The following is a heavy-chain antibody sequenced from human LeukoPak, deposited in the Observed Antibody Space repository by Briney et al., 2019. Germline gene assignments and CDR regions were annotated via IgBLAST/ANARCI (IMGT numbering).Heavy chain of an antibody. Sequence: GASVKVSCKASGYTFTSYAIHWVRQAPGQRLEWMGWISAGNGNTKYSQNFQGRVTFISNTSATTAFMELSSLRSEDAAVSYCARDSGSGSNDYWGQGTLVTVSS. V-gene: IGHV1-3*01. CDR1: GYTFTSYA. J-gene: IGHJ4*02. CDR3: ARDSGSGSNDY. CDR2: ISAGNGNT. D-gene: IGHD1-26*01.